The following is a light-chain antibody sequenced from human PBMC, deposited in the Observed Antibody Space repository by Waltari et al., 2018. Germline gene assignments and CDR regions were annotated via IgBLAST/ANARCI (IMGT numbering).Light chain of an antibody. CDR1: SSNIGSNY. CDR2: RKN. Sequence: QSVLTQPPSASETPGQRVTISCSGSSSNIGSNYVYWYQQLPETAPKLLIYRKNQRPSGVPDRFSGAKSGTSAALAISGRRSDDEADYYCSAWDDSLSGPWVFGGGTKLTVL. CDR3: SAWDDSLSGPWV. J-gene: IGLJ3*02. V-gene: IGLV1-47*01.